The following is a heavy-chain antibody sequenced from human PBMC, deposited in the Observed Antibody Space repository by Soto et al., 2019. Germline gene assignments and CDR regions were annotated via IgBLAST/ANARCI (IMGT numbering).Heavy chain of an antibody. CDR3: ARVKVPSAILGAFDL. Sequence: ASVKVSCKASGYTFSTYGITWVRQAPGQGLDWMGWINPFKGDTNSAARFQDRVTMTTDTSTRTAYMELRSLRSDDTAVYYCARVKVPSAILGAFDLWGQGTLVTVSS. CDR1: GYTFSTYG. D-gene: IGHD2-2*02. J-gene: IGHJ3*01. CDR2: INPFKGDT. V-gene: IGHV1-18*01.